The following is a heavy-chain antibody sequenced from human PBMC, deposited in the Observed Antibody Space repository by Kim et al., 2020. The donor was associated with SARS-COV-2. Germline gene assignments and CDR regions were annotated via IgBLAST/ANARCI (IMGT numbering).Heavy chain of an antibody. CDR3: AKGGFLEWLLSDWFDP. D-gene: IGHD3-3*01. V-gene: IGHV3-30*02. J-gene: IGHJ5*02. Sequence: VKSRFTIPRDNSKNPLYLQMNSLRAEDTAVYYCAKGGFLEWLLSDWFDPWGQGTLVTVSS.